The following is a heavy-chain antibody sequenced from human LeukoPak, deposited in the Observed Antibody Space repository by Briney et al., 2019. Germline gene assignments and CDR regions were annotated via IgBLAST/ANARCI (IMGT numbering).Heavy chain of an antibody. V-gene: IGHV3-74*01. CDR3: ARGYAYFDY. CDR1: GFTFSSYW. Sequence: GGSLRLSCAASGFTFSSYWMHWVLQAPGKGLVWVSHINTDGSSTSYADSVKGRFTISRDNAKNTLYLQMNSLRAEDTAVYYCARGYAYFDYWGQGTLVTVSS. J-gene: IGHJ4*02. CDR2: INTDGSST. D-gene: IGHD1-1*01.